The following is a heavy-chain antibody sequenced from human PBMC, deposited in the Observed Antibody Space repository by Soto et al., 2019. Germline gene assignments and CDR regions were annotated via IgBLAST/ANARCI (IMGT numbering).Heavy chain of an antibody. D-gene: IGHD2-2*01. J-gene: IGHJ4*02. Sequence: PSETLSLTCTVSGGSVSNGAYYWSWIRQPPGKGLELIGYIYYSGSTTYNPSLKSRVTISVDTSKNQFSLKLSSVTAADTAVYYCATYAAGRPVDHWGQGTLVTVSS. CDR2: IYYSGST. CDR1: GGSVSNGAYY. CDR3: ATYAAGRPVDH. V-gene: IGHV4-61*08.